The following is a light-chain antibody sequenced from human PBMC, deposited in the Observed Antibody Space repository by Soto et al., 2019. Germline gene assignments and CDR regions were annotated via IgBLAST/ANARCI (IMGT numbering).Light chain of an antibody. Sequence: QSALTQPASVSGSPGQSITISCTGTSSDVGSYNLVSWYQQHPGKAPKLMIYEVSKRPSGVSNRFSGSKSGNTASLAITGLQAEDEADYYCLSFDSSLSVVFGGGTKVTVL. CDR1: SSDVGSYNL. CDR2: EVS. CDR3: LSFDSSLSVV. J-gene: IGLJ2*01. V-gene: IGLV2-14*02.